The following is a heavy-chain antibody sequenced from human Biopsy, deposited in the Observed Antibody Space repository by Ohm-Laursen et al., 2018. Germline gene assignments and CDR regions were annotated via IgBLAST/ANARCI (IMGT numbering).Heavy chain of an antibody. CDR2: IFKWGNN. CDR1: GYSLSSDYR. V-gene: IGHV4-38-2*01. Sequence: SETLSLTCAVSGYSLSSDYRWGWIRQAPGKTLEWLGNIFKWGNNHYNPSLRSRLIISIDTSKNQFSLMMTSVSGADTPVYFCARVGSGWAPFDKWGPGTLVTVSS. D-gene: IGHD6-19*01. CDR3: ARVGSGWAPFDK. J-gene: IGHJ4*02.